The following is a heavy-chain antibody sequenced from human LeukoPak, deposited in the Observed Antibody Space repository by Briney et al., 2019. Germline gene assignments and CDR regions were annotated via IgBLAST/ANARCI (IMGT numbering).Heavy chain of an antibody. J-gene: IGHJ5*02. CDR3: ARRGVEMSAVRPDNWLDP. V-gene: IGHV4-59*08. Sequence: PGGSLRLSCAASGFTFSSYSMNWIRQSPGKGLEWIGRISYSGSTNYNPSLQSRVTISIDTSKNQFSLRLTSVTAADTAVYYCARRGVEMSAVRPDNWLDPWGQGTLVTVSS. CDR1: GFTFSSYS. CDR2: ISYSGST. D-gene: IGHD5-24*01.